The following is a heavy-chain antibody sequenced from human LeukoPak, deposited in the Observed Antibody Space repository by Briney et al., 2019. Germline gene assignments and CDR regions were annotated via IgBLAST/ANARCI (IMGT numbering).Heavy chain of an antibody. Sequence: PSETLSLTCTVSGGSISSSSYYWGWVRQPRGRGREWIGSIYYSGSTYYNPSFKSRVTISVDTSKNQFSLKLISVTAADTAVYYCARHPSIYCSGGSCYGYWGQGTLVTVSS. CDR2: IYYSGST. J-gene: IGHJ4*02. CDR3: ARHPSIYCSGGSCYGY. V-gene: IGHV4-39*01. D-gene: IGHD2-15*01. CDR1: GGSISSSSYY.